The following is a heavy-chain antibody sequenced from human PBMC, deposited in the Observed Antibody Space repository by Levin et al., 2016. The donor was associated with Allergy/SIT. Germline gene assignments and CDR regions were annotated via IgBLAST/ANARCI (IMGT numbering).Heavy chain of an antibody. Sequence: ASVKVSCKASGYTFTDYDINWVRQATGQGLEWMGWITVHNGYTEFSQSFQNRVSVTTETTTTTVSMELRSLTSADTAVYYCARRFCSSRSCDWVDTAFDFWGQGTMVTVSS. V-gene: IGHV1-18*01. D-gene: IGHD2-2*01. CDR2: ITVHNGYT. CDR1: GYTFTDYD. CDR3: ARRFCSSRSCDWVDTAFDF. J-gene: IGHJ3*01.